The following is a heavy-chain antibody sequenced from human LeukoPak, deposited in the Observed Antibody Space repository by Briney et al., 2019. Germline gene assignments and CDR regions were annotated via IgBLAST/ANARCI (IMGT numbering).Heavy chain of an antibody. V-gene: IGHV3-23*01. J-gene: IGHJ4*02. D-gene: IGHD1-26*01. CDR1: GFTFSSYA. Sequence: GGSLRLSCAASGFTFSSYAMNWVRQAPGKGLEWVSGISGSGGSTYYADSVKGRFTISRDNSKNTVYLQMYSLRAEDTAVYYCAKDRGVVGATPSNFDYWGQGTLVTVSS. CDR2: ISGSGGST. CDR3: AKDRGVVGATPSNFDY.